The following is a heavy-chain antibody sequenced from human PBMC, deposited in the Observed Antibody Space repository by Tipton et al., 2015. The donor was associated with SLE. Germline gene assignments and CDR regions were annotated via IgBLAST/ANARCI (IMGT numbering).Heavy chain of an antibody. CDR1: GHSISSGDYY. V-gene: IGHV4-31*03. CDR2: IYLSGLT. J-gene: IGHJ4*02. CDR3: ARQHSSDWYVDY. D-gene: IGHD6-19*01. Sequence: TLSLTCTVSGHSISSGDYYWSWIRQLPGKGLEWIGYIYLSGLTSYNPSLNSRVSISVDTSKNQFSLNLSFLTAADTAVYYCARQHSSDWYVDYWGQGTLVTVSS.